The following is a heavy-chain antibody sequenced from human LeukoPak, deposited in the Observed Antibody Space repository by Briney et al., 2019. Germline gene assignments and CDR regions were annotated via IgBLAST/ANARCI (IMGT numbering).Heavy chain of an antibody. CDR2: IYYSGST. D-gene: IGHD4-17*01. V-gene: IGHV4-59*08. CDR1: GGSISSCY. CDR3: ARRVYGDYGNWFDP. J-gene: IGHJ5*02. Sequence: SETLSLTCTVSGGSISSCYWNWIRQPPGKGLEWIGNIYYSGSTNYNPSLKSRVTISVDTSKNQFSLKLRSVTAADTAVYYCARRVYGDYGNWFDPWGQGTLVTVSS.